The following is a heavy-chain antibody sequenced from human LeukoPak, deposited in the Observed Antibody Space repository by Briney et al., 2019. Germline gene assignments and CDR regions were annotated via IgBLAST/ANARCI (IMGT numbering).Heavy chain of an antibody. D-gene: IGHD6-13*01. CDR1: GLTLSNAW. CDR3: TTNDAGY. V-gene: IGHV3-15*01. J-gene: IGHJ4*02. CDR2: IKSKTDGGTT. Sequence: TGGSLRPSCAASGLTLSNAWMSWVRQAPGKGLEWVGRIKSKTDGGTTDYAAPVKGRFIISRDDSKNTLYVQMNSLKTEDTAVYYCTTNDAGYWGQGTLVTVSS.